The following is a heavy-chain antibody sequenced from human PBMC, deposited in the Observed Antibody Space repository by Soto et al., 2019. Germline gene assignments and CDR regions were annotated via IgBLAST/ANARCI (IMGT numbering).Heavy chain of an antibody. CDR1: GGSISSYY. D-gene: IGHD3-10*01. CDR3: ARVKKGPLWFGELLGGWFDP. V-gene: IGHV4-59*12. Sequence: SSETLSLTCTVSGGSISSYYWSWIRQPPGKGLEWIGYIYYSGSTNYNPSLKSRVTISVDTSKNQFSLKLSSVTAADTAVYYCARVKKGPLWFGELLGGWFDPWGQGTLVTVYS. CDR2: IYYSGST. J-gene: IGHJ5*02.